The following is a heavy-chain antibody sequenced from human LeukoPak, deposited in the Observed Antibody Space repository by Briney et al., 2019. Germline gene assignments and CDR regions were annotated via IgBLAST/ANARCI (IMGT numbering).Heavy chain of an antibody. Sequence: PSETLSLTCTVSGGSISSGSYYWSWIWQPAGKGLEWIGRIYTSGSTNYNPSLKSRVTISVDTSKNQFSLELSSVTAADTAVYYCASTTLVGATRTVDYWGQGTLVTVSS. V-gene: IGHV4-61*02. CDR1: GGSISSGSYY. D-gene: IGHD1-26*01. J-gene: IGHJ4*02. CDR2: IYTSGST. CDR3: ASTTLVGATRTVDY.